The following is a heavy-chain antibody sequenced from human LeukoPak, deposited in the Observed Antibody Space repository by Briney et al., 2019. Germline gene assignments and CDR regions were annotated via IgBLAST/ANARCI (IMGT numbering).Heavy chain of an antibody. V-gene: IGHV4-59*01. CDR3: ATGVHGIAAAGDYYFDY. CDR2: MYYRGNT. Sequence: PSETLSLTCTVSGGSISGYYWSWIRQPPGKGLEWIGYMYYRGNTNYNPSLKSRVTISVDTSKNQFSLKLSSVTAADTAVYYCATGVHGIAAAGDYYFDYWGQGTLVTVSS. J-gene: IGHJ4*02. CDR1: GGSISGYY. D-gene: IGHD6-13*01.